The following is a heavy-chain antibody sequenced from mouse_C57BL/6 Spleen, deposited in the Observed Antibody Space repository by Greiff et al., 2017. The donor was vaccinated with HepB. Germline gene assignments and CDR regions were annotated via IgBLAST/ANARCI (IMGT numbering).Heavy chain of an antibody. Sequence: EVQRVESGPCMVKPSQSLSLTFPFPGHSITRFSSWHWIRHFPGNKLEWMGYISYSGSTNYNPSLKSRISITHDTSKNHFFLKLNSVTTEDTATYYCAREIYYYGSSYFDYWGQGTTLTVSS. CDR2: ISYSGST. V-gene: IGHV3-1*01. CDR1: GHSITRFSS. D-gene: IGHD1-1*01. J-gene: IGHJ2*01. CDR3: AREIYYYGSSYFDY.